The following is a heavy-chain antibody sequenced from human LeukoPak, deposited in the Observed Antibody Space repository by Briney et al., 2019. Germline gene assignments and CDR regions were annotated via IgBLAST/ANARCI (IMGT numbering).Heavy chain of an antibody. Sequence: GGSLRLSCTASGFTFSRYAMSWVRQAPGKGLEWVSAISDNGGNTFYADSVKGRFTISRGNSKNTLYLQMNSLKAEDTAIYYCAKDMMPGYWGQGTLVTVSS. J-gene: IGHJ4*02. CDR3: AKDMMPGY. CDR2: ISDNGGNT. CDR1: GFTFSRYA. D-gene: IGHD3-16*01. V-gene: IGHV3-23*01.